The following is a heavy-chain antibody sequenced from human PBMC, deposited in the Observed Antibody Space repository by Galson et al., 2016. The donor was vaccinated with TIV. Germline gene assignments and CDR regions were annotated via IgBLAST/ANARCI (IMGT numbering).Heavy chain of an antibody. CDR3: ARLLEWELHPFDY. J-gene: IGHJ4*02. CDR1: GGTFSSYA. Sequence: SVKVSCKASGGTFSSYALSWVRQAPGQGLEWMGRIMPFFTTGNYAQKFQGRVTITADQTTTTAYMELSSLTSEDTAVYFCARLLEWELHPFDYWGQGTLVTVSS. V-gene: IGHV1-69*13. D-gene: IGHD1-26*01. CDR2: IMPFFTTG.